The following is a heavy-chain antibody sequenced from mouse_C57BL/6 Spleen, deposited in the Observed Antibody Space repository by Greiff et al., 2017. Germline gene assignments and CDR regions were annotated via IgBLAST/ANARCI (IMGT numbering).Heavy chain of an antibody. CDR3: TRFYYYGSSDC. D-gene: IGHD1-1*01. CDR2: IDPETGGT. V-gene: IGHV1-15*01. Sequence: QVQLQQSGAELVRPGASVTLSCKASGYTFTDYEMHWVKQTPVHGLEWIGAIDPETGGTAYNQKFKGKAIMTADKSSSTAYMELRSLTSEDSAVYYCTRFYYYGSSDCWGKGTTLTVSS. J-gene: IGHJ2*01. CDR1: GYTFTDYE.